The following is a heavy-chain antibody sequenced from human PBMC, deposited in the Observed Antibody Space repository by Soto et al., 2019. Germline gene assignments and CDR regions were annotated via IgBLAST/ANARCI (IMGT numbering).Heavy chain of an antibody. CDR1: GYTFTGNY. CDR3: ARDGDSSSPFDI. D-gene: IGHD6-6*01. Sequence: QVQLVQSGAEVKKPGASVKVSCKASGYTFTGNYMHWVRQAPGQGLEWMGWINPNSCGTNYAQKFQGSVTVTRDTSISTAYMELSRLRSDDTAVYYCARDGDSSSPFDIWGQWTMVTVSS. J-gene: IGHJ3*02. V-gene: IGHV1-2*02. CDR2: INPNSCGT.